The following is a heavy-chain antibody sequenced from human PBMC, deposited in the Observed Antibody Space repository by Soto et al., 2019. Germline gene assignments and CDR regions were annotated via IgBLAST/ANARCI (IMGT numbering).Heavy chain of an antibody. CDR2: IDSGGRT. CDR1: GFTVSNNH. CDR3: AADAKGIPFDY. Sequence: EVQLVETGGDLIQPGGSLRLSCAVSGFTVSNNHMNWVRQAPGKGLEWVSIIDSGGRTYYADYVKGRFTISRDTSKSTLSLQMNSVRVEDWAVYYCAADAKGIPFDYWGQGTLVNRSS. J-gene: IGHJ4*02. V-gene: IGHV3-53*02.